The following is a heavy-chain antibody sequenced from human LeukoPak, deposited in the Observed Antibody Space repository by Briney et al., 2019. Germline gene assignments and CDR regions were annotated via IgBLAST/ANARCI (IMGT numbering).Heavy chain of an antibody. J-gene: IGHJ4*02. CDR2: ISSSGSPI. V-gene: IGHV3-11*04. CDR1: GFTFSDYY. Sequence: PGGSLRLSCATSGFTFSDYYMSWIRQAPGKGLEWVSYISSSGSPIYYADSVKGRFTISRDNAKNSLFLQMNSLRAEDTAVYYCARGSFLITFGGLIGWGQGTLVTVSS. D-gene: IGHD3-16*02. CDR3: ARGSFLITFGGLIG.